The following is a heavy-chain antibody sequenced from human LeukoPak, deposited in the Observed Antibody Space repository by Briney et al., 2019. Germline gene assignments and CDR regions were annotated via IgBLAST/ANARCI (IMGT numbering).Heavy chain of an antibody. CDR2: IRYDGSNK. CDR3: AKDPPMLQWLSLDY. Sequence: PGGSLRLSCAASGFTFSSYGMHWVRQAPGKGLEWVAFIRYDGSNKYYADSVKGRFTITRDNSKNTLYLQMNSLRAEDTAVYYCAKDPPMLQWLSLDYWGQGTLVTVSS. V-gene: IGHV3-30*02. CDR1: GFTFSSYG. J-gene: IGHJ4*02. D-gene: IGHD6-19*01.